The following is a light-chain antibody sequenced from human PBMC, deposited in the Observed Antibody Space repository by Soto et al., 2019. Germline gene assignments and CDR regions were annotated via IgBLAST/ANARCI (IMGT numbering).Light chain of an antibody. Sequence: DIQMTQSPSALSASVGDTVTVTCRASQAIGDHLAWFQQQPGKVPQRLIYSVSTLHTGAPSRFSGSGSETDFTRTITNLQPEDFESYFCLQHYTYPPTFGGGT. J-gene: IGKJ4*01. V-gene: IGKV1-17*03. CDR1: QAIGDH. CDR2: SVS. CDR3: LQHYTYPPT.